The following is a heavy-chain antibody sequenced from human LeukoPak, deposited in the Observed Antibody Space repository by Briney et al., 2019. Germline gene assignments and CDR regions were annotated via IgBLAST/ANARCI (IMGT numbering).Heavy chain of an antibody. CDR3: AKLDYYDSSGYSLYYFDY. V-gene: IGHV3-23*01. Sequence: GGSLRLSCAASGFTFSSYSMSWVRQAPGRGLEWVSSFSGSGGSTYYADSVKGRFTISRDNSKNTLYLQMNSLRAEGTAVYYCAKLDYYDSSGYSLYYFDYWGQGTLVTVSS. D-gene: IGHD3-22*01. CDR1: GFTFSSYS. J-gene: IGHJ4*02. CDR2: FSGSGGST.